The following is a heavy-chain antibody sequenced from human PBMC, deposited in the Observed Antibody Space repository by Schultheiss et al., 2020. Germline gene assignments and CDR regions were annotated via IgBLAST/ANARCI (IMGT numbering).Heavy chain of an antibody. CDR3: ARSYDYSNYLNWFDP. CDR1: GGSISSYY. V-gene: IGHV4-59*08. CDR2: IYYSGST. D-gene: IGHD4-11*01. J-gene: IGHJ5*02. Sequence: SETLSLTCTVSGGSISSYYWSWIRQPPGKGLEWIGYIYYSGSTNYNPSLKSRVTISVDTSKNQFSLKLSSVTAADTAVYYCARSYDYSNYLNWFDPWGQGTLVTVSS.